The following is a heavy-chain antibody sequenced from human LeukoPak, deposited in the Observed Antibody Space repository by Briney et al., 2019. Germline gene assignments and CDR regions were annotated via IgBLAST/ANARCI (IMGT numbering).Heavy chain of an antibody. CDR2: IYTSGST. CDR1: GVSISSYY. J-gene: IGHJ4*02. Sequence: PSETLSLTCTVSGVSISSYYWSWLRQPAGKGLEWIGRIYTSGSTNYNPSLKSRVTMSVDTSNNQFSLMLSSVTAADTAVYYCARGLFIAARGGFDYWGQGTLGTVSA. V-gene: IGHV4-4*07. D-gene: IGHD6-6*01. CDR3: ARGLFIAARGGFDY.